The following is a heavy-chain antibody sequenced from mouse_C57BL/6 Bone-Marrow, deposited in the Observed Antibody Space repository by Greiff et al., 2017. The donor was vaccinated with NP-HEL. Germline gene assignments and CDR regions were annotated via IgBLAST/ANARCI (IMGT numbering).Heavy chain of an antibody. D-gene: IGHD1-1*01. Sequence: EVNLVESGGGLVKPGGSLKLSCAASGFTFSDYGMHWVRQAPEKGLEWVAYISSGSSTIYYADTVKGRFTISRDNAKNTLFLQMTSLRCEDTDMYYCERDYYGSSYVEWYFDVWGTGTTVTVSS. V-gene: IGHV5-17*01. J-gene: IGHJ1*03. CDR1: GFTFSDYG. CDR2: ISSGSSTI. CDR3: ERDYYGSSYVEWYFDV.